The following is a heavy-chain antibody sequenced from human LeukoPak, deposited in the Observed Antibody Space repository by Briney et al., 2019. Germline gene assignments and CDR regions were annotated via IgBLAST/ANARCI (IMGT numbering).Heavy chain of an antibody. D-gene: IGHD5-18*01. CDR2: INHSGST. Sequence: SETLSLTCAVYGGSFSGYYWSWIRQPPGKGLEWIGEINHSGSTNYNPPLKSRVTISVDTSKNQFSLKLSSVTAADTAVYYCARGQDTPNDYWGQGTLVTVSS. V-gene: IGHV4-34*01. CDR3: ARGQDTPNDY. CDR1: GGSFSGYY. J-gene: IGHJ4*02.